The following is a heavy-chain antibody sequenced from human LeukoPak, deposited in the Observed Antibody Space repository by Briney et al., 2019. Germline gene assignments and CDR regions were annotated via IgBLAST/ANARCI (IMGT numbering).Heavy chain of an antibody. CDR3: AKDQVISGSEASDI. CDR1: GFTFSSYA. D-gene: IGHD2-21*01. V-gene: IGHV3-23*01. Sequence: PGGSLRLSCAASGFTFSSYAMSWVRQAPGKGLEWVSAISGSGGSTYYADSVKGRFTISRDNSWNTLYLQMSSLRAEDTAVYYCAKDQVISGSEASDIWGQGTVVTVSS. J-gene: IGHJ3*02. CDR2: ISGSGGST.